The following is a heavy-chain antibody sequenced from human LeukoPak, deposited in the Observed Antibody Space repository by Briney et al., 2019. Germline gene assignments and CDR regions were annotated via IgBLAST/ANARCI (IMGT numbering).Heavy chain of an antibody. CDR2: IDYSAST. CDR1: GGSVSSGSYY. Sequence: PSQTLSLTCTVSGGSVSSGSYYWSWVRSPPGKGLEWIGCIDYSASTYYNPSLKSRVTVSADTSKNQFSLKLTSVTAADTAVYYCARRWYHAYCDYWGQGSLVTVSS. V-gene: IGHV4-61*01. D-gene: IGHD2-15*01. J-gene: IGHJ4*02. CDR3: ARRWYHAYCDY.